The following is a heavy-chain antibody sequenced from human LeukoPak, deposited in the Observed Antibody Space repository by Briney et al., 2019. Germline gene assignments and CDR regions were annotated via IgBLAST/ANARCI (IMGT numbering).Heavy chain of an antibody. Sequence: GESLKISCKGSGYRFTSYWIGWVRQMPGKGLEWMGIIYPGDSDTRYSPSFQGQVTISADKSISTAYLQWSSLKASDTAMYYCARGVEMATITDHDAFDIWGQGTMVTVSS. J-gene: IGHJ3*02. V-gene: IGHV5-51*01. CDR3: ARGVEMATITDHDAFDI. D-gene: IGHD5-24*01. CDR1: GYRFTSYW. CDR2: IYPGDSDT.